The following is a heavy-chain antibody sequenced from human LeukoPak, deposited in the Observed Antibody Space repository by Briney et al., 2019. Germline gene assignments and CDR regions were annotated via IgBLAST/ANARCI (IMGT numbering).Heavy chain of an antibody. V-gene: IGHV3-21*04. CDR3: AKTGNPATGDY. Sequence: GGSLRLSCFASGFTLRTYSMNWVRQAPGRGLEWVSSITSSSDSIHYADSVKGRFTISRDNSKNTLFLQMNSLRAEDTAVYYCAKTGNPATGDYWGQGTLVTVSS. J-gene: IGHJ4*02. CDR2: ITSSSDSI. D-gene: IGHD1-1*01. CDR1: GFTLRTYS.